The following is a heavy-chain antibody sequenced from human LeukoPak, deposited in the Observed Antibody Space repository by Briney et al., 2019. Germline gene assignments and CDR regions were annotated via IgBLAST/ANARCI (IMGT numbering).Heavy chain of an antibody. CDR2: IYTSGST. V-gene: IGHV4-61*02. CDR3: ARAGYSSSWEFDY. D-gene: IGHD6-13*01. J-gene: IGHJ4*02. Sequence: SETLSLTCTVSGGSISSVSYYWSWIRQPAGKGLEWIGRIYTSGSTNYNPSLKSRVTISVDTSKNQFSLKLSSVTAADTAVYYCARAGYSSSWEFDYWGQGTLVTVSS. CDR1: GGSISSVSYY.